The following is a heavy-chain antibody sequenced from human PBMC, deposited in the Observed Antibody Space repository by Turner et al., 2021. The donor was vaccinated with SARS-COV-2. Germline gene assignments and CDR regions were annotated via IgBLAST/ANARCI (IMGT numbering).Heavy chain of an antibody. J-gene: IGHJ6*03. Sequence: QAQLVRSGAEVKKPGASIQVSCKASGYPLNDSYFHWLRQAPGQGLEWLGRLNPDRGGTKFAPKFQGRVSMTRDTSINTAFLELSRLESDDTAIYYCARDSGDFNYYFYYFDLWGKGTTVTVSS. D-gene: IGHD4-17*01. CDR2: LNPDRGGT. V-gene: IGHV1-2*02. CDR1: GYPLNDSY. CDR3: ARDSGDFNYYFYYFDL.